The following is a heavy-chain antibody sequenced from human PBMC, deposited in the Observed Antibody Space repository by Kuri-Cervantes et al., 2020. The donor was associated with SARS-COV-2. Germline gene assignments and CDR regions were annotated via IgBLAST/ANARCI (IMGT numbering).Heavy chain of an antibody. CDR2: ISSSGSTI. V-gene: IGHV3-48*03. CDR1: GFTFSSYE. J-gene: IGHJ5*02. D-gene: IGHD4-23*01. CDR3: APPVGGNSVPPT. Sequence: GGSLRLSCAASGFTFSSYEMNWVRQAPGKGLEWVSYISSSGSTIYYADSVKGRFTISRDNAKNSLYLQMNSLRAEDTAVYYCAPPVGGNSVPPTWGQGTRGTASS.